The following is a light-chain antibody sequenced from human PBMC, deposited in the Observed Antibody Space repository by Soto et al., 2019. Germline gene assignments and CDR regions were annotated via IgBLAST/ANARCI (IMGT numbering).Light chain of an antibody. CDR3: QQYNSYSPYN. J-gene: IGKJ2*01. V-gene: IGKV1-5*03. CDR2: EAS. CDR1: QSVSSW. Sequence: DIQMTQSPSTLAASIGDTVTITCRASQSVSSWLAWYQQKPGEAPNLLIYEASTLETGAPSRFSGSGSGTKFTLTISSLQPDDFATYYCQQYNSYSPYNFGQGTKLEIK.